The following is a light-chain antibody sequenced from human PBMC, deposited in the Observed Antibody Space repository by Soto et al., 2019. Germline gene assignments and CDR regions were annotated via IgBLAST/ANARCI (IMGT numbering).Light chain of an antibody. CDR2: DVT. V-gene: IGLV2-14*03. CDR1: SSDVGGFNY. CDR3: SSYSSSTTHVV. J-gene: IGLJ2*01. Sequence: QSALTQPASVSGSPGRSVTISCTGTSSDVGGFNYVSWYQHLPGRAPKLIIYDVTNRPSGISYRFSASKSGRTASLTISGLQAEDVAYYYCSSYSSSTTHVVFGGGTKVTVL.